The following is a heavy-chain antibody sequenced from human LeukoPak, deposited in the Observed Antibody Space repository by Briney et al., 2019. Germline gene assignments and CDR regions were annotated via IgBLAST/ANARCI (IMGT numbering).Heavy chain of an antibody. CDR3: ARGSNYMDV. CDR1: GYTFTNYG. Sequence: ASMRVSCKASGYTFTNYGISWVRQAPGQGLEWMGWISAYNGNTNYAQKLQGRVTMTRNTSISTAYMELSSLRSEDTAVYYYARGSNYMDVWGKGTTVTVS. V-gene: IGHV1-18*01. J-gene: IGHJ6*03. CDR2: ISAYNGNT.